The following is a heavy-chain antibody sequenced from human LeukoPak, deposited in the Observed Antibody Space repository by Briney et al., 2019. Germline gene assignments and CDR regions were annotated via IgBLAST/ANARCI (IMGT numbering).Heavy chain of an antibody. CDR3: ASGQWLVRKGAYYFDY. V-gene: IGHV3-11*04. CDR2: ISSSGSTI. D-gene: IGHD6-19*01. J-gene: IGHJ4*02. CDR1: GFTFSDCY. Sequence: GGSLRLSCAASGFTFSDCYMSWIRQAPGKGLEWVSYISSSGSTIYYADSVKGRFTISRDNAKNSLYLQMNSLRAEDTAVYYCASGQWLVRKGAYYFDYWGQGTLVTVSS.